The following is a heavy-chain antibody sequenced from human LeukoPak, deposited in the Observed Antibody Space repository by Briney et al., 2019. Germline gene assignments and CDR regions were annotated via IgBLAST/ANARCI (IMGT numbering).Heavy chain of an antibody. Sequence: GGSLRLSCAASGFTFSDYAMSWIRQAPGKGLEWVSAISGSGGSTYYADSVKGRFTISRDNSKNTLYLQMNSLRAEDTAVYYCANGVLLWFGELLEDAFDIWGQGTMVTVSS. CDR1: GFTFSDYA. J-gene: IGHJ3*02. V-gene: IGHV3-23*01. D-gene: IGHD3-10*01. CDR3: ANGVLLWFGELLEDAFDI. CDR2: ISGSGGST.